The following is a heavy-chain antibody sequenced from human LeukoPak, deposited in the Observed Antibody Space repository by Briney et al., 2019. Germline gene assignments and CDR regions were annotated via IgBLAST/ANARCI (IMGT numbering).Heavy chain of an antibody. CDR1: GYSFTSYR. CDR2: IYPGDSDT. D-gene: IGHD3-22*01. Sequence: GESLKISCKGTGYSFTSYRIGWMRQLPGKGLEWMGIIYPGDSDTRYSPSFQGQVTISADKSISTAYLQWSSLKASDTAMYYCARWAYYDSSGSPEDFQHWGQGALVTVSS. J-gene: IGHJ1*01. V-gene: IGHV5-51*01. CDR3: ARWAYYDSSGSPEDFQH.